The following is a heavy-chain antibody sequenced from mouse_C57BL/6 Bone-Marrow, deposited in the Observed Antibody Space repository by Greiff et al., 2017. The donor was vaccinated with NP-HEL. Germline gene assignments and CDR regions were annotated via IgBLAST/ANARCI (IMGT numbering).Heavy chain of an antibody. CDR1: GFSFNTYA. CDR2: IRSKSNNYAT. Sequence: EVQRVESGGGLVQPKGSLKLSCAASGFSFNTYAMNWVRQAPGKGLEWVARIRSKSNNYATYYADSVKDRFTISRDDSESMLYLQMNNVKTEDTAMYYCVRRGGKGAMDYWGQGTSVTVSS. J-gene: IGHJ4*01. V-gene: IGHV10-1*01. CDR3: VRRGGKGAMDY.